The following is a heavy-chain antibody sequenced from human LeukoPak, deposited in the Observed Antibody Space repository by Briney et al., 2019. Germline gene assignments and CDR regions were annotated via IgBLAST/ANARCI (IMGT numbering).Heavy chain of an antibody. CDR2: INHSGST. CDR1: GGSFSGYY. Sequence: PSETLSLTCAVYGGSFSGYYWSWIRQPPGKGLEWIGEINHSGSTNYNPSLKRRVTISVDTSKNQFSLKLSSVTAADTAVYYCARRSSFPLATFDYWGQGTLVTVSS. V-gene: IGHV4-34*01. J-gene: IGHJ4*02. CDR3: ARRSSFPLATFDY. D-gene: IGHD5-12*01.